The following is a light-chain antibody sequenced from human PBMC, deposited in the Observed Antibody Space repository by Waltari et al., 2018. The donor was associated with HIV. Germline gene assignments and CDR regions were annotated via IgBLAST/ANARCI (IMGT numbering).Light chain of an antibody. Sequence: QFVLTQPPSVSGSPGQSVTIPCMGTSSDDAGLSSVPWYRQHPGKAPNLIIYDVNKRPSGVPDRFSGSKSGNTASLTISGLQAEDEADYYCCAFAGYYVVFGGGTKLTVL. J-gene: IGLJ2*01. CDR3: CAFAGYYVV. CDR2: DVN. V-gene: IGLV2-11*01. CDR1: SSDDAGLSS.